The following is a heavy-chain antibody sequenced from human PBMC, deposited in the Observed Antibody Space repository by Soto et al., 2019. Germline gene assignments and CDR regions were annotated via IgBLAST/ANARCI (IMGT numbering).Heavy chain of an antibody. CDR2: IKQDGSEK. J-gene: IGHJ4*02. CDR3: ARDPLPSHCSGGSCYYFDY. D-gene: IGHD2-15*01. V-gene: IGHV3-7*05. Sequence: EVQLVESGGGLVQPGGSLRLSCAASGFTFSSYWMSWVRQAPGKGLEWVANIKQDGSEKYYVDSVKGRFTISRDNAKNSLYLQMNSLRAEDTAVYYCARDPLPSHCSGGSCYYFDYWGQGTLVTVSS. CDR1: GFTFSSYW.